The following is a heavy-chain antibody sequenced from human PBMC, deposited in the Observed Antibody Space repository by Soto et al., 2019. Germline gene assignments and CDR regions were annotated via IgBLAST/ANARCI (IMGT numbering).Heavy chain of an antibody. CDR2: ASPLSATT. V-gene: IGHV1-18*01. CDR1: GYTFTGYG. CDR3: ARGGTAEADF. J-gene: IGHJ4*02. Sequence: QAQLVQSGAEVKEPGASVKVSCKASGYTFTGYGITWVRQAPGQGLEWMGWASPLSATTNYAPKFQGRVTMTTDTSTNMAYMELRRLRADDTAVSYCARGGTAEADFWGQGTLVTVSS.